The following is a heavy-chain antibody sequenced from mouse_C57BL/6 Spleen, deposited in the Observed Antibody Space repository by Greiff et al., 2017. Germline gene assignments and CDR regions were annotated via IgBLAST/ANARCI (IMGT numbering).Heavy chain of an antibody. J-gene: IGHJ4*01. CDR1: GFTFSDYG. CDR2: ISRGSSTI. CDR3: AMGVYYSNLYDMDY. V-gene: IGHV5-17*01. Sequence: EVKVVESGGGLVKPGGSLKLSCAASGFTFSDYGMHWVRQAPEKGLEWVAYISRGSSTIYYADTVKGRFTISRDNAKNTLFLQMTSLRTEDTAMYYCAMGVYYSNLYDMDYWGQGTSVTVSS. D-gene: IGHD2-5*01.